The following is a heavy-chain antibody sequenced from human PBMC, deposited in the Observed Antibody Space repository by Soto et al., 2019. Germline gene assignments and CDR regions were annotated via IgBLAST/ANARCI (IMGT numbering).Heavy chain of an antibody. CDR1: GFTFSSYA. J-gene: IGHJ5*02. CDR3: AKAPLITMIPSDAWFDP. Sequence: EVQLLESGGGLVQPGGSLRLSCAASGFTFSSYAMSWVRQAPGKGLEWVSAISGSGGSTYYADSVKGRFTISRDNSKNTLYLQMTSMRAEDTAEYYCAKAPLITMIPSDAWFDPWGQGTLVTVSS. CDR2: ISGSGGST. D-gene: IGHD3-22*01. V-gene: IGHV3-23*01.